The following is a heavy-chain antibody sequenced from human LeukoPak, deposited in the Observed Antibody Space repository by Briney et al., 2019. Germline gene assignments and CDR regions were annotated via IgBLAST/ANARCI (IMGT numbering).Heavy chain of an antibody. J-gene: IGHJ4*02. Sequence: PGGSLRLSCAASGFTFSSYGMSWVRQAPGKGLEWVSSISSSSSYIYYADSVKGQFTSSRDNAKNSLYLQMNSLRAEDTAVYYCARWDKNGALADYWGQGTLVTVSS. CDR1: GFTFSSYG. CDR2: ISSSSSYI. D-gene: IGHD1-26*01. V-gene: IGHV3-21*01. CDR3: ARWDKNGALADY.